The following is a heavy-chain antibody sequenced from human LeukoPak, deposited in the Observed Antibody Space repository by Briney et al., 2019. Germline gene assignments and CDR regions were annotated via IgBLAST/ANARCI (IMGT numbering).Heavy chain of an antibody. CDR3: ARCFSSSWTHNWFDP. J-gene: IGHJ5*02. CDR2: IYYSGST. CDR1: GGSISSGGYY. Sequence: SETLSLTCTVSGGSISSGGYYWSWIRQHPGKGLEWIGYIYYSGSTYYNPSLKSRVTISVDTSKNQFSLKLSSVTAADTAVYYWARCFSSSWTHNWFDPWGQGTLVTVSS. V-gene: IGHV4-31*03. D-gene: IGHD6-6*01.